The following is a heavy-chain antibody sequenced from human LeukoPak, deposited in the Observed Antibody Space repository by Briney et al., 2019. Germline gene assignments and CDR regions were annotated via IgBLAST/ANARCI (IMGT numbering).Heavy chain of an antibody. Sequence: SETLSLTCTVSGGSISSSSYYWGWIRQPPGKGLEWIGSIYYSGSTYYNPSLKSRVTISVDTSKNQFSLKLRSVTAADTAVYYCARAGGITMIVVLITDAFDIWGQGTMVTVSS. D-gene: IGHD3-22*01. V-gene: IGHV4-39*07. CDR3: ARAGGITMIVVLITDAFDI. CDR2: IYYSGST. CDR1: GGSISSSSYY. J-gene: IGHJ3*02.